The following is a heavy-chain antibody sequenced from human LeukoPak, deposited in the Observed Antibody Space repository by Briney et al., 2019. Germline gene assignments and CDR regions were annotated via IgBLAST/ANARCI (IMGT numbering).Heavy chain of an antibody. J-gene: IGHJ3*02. V-gene: IGHV3-49*04. D-gene: IGHD2-2*01. Sequence: GGSLRLSCTASGFTFGDYAMSWVRQAPGKGLEWVGFIRSQAYGGTTEYAASVKGRFTISRDDSKSIAYLQMNSLKTEDTAVYYCTRMTCSSTSCYQDAFDIWGQGTMVTVSS. CDR3: TRMTCSSTSCYQDAFDI. CDR2: IRSQAYGGTT. CDR1: GFTFGDYA.